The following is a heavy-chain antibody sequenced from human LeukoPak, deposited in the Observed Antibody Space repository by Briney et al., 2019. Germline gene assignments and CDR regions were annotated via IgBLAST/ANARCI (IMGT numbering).Heavy chain of an antibody. J-gene: IGHJ6*03. V-gene: IGHV1-18*01. D-gene: IGHD3-10*01. CDR1: GYTFTSYG. Sequence: ASVKVSCKASGYTFTSYGISWVRQAPGQGLEWMGWISAYNGNTNYALKLQGRVTMTTDTSTSTAYMELRSLRSDDTAVYYCARDEEEWFGELAYSVMDVWGKGTTVTVSS. CDR3: ARDEEEWFGELAYSVMDV. CDR2: ISAYNGNT.